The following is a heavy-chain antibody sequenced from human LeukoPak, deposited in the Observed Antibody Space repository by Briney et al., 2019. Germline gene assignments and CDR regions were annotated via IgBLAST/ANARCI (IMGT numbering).Heavy chain of an antibody. CDR1: GFTFSSYW. CDR2: IKQDGSEK. Sequence: PGGALRLSCAASGFTFSSYWMSWVRQAPGKGLEWVANIKQDGSEKYYVGSVKGRFTISRDNAKNSLYLQMNSLRAEDTAVYYCARDTYYYDSSGYYYPGGSDCWGQGTLVTVSS. V-gene: IGHV3-7*01. J-gene: IGHJ4*02. D-gene: IGHD3-22*01. CDR3: ARDTYYYDSSGYYYPGGSDC.